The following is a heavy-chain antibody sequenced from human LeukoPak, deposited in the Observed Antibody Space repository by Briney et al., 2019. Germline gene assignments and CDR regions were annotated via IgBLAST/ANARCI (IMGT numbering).Heavy chain of an antibody. CDR2: INSDGSEG. CDR1: GFTFSSSA. D-gene: IGHD6-6*01. CDR3: ARSSYSSSSSV. J-gene: IGHJ3*01. Sequence: GGSLRLSCAASGFTFSSSAMSWSRQAPGKGLEWVASINSDGSEGYYADVVKGRFTISRDNAKNSLYLQINSLRAEDTAVYYCARSSYSSSSSVWGQGTMVTVSS. V-gene: IGHV3-7*03.